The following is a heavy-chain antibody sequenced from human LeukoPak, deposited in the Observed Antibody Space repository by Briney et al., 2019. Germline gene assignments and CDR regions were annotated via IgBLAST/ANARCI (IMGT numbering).Heavy chain of an antibody. CDR1: GYTFIDYY. CDR3: ARDKWLRDY. J-gene: IGHJ4*02. V-gene: IGHV1-2*02. CDR2: INPNSGDT. D-gene: IGHD5-12*01. Sequence: GASVTVSCKASGYTFIDYYIHWVRQAPGQGLEWMGRINPNSGDTNYAQKFEGRVTMTRDTSIRTAYMELSRLTSDDTAVYFCARDKWLRDYWGQGTLVTVSS.